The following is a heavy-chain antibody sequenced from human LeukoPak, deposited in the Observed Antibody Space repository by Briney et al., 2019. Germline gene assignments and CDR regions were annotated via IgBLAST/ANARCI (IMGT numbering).Heavy chain of an antibody. Sequence: PGGSLRLSCAASGFTFSSYDFLWVRQATGKGLQWVSAIGTAGDTYYLDSVKGRFTISRENAKNSLYLQMNSLRAGDTAVYYCAREAAHCSNGVCPLDYWGQGTLVTVSS. CDR2: IGTAGDT. J-gene: IGHJ4*02. V-gene: IGHV3-13*01. D-gene: IGHD2-8*01. CDR1: GFTFSSYD. CDR3: AREAAHCSNGVCPLDY.